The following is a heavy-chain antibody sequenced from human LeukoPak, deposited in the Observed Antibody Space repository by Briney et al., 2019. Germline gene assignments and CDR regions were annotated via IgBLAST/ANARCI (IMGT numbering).Heavy chain of an antibody. CDR2: IYPTDSDT. D-gene: IGHD6-13*01. Sequence: PGESLKISCKGSGYSFTSYWIGWVRQMPGKGLEWMGIIYPTDSDTRYSPSFQGQVTISIDKSISTAYLQWRSLKASDSAMYYCAGFIAAAGYDAFDIWGQGTMVTVSS. CDR1: GYSFTSYW. CDR3: AGFIAAAGYDAFDI. V-gene: IGHV5-51*01. J-gene: IGHJ3*02.